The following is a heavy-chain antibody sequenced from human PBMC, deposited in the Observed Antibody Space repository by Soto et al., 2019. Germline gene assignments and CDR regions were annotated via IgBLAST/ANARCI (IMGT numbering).Heavy chain of an antibody. CDR3: ARRRYGDY. V-gene: IGHV1-18*01. J-gene: IGHJ4*02. CDR2: ISAHNGNT. CDR1: GYGFTTYG. Sequence: QVHLVQSGAEVKKPGASVKVSCKGSGYGFTTYGITWVRQAPGHGLEWMAWISAHNGNTNYAQKLQGRVTVTRDTSTSTAYMELRSLRSDDTAVYYCARRRYGDYWGQGALVTVSS. D-gene: IGHD1-1*01.